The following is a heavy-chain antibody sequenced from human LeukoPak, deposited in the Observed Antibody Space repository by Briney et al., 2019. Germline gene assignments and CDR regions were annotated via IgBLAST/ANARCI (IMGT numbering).Heavy chain of an antibody. CDR1: GFTFSSYG. CDR3: VRIATVTTPDY. Sequence: PGGSLRLSCAASGFTFSSYGMHWVRQAPGKGLEWVAVIWYDGSNKYYADSVKGRFTISRDNSKNTLYLQMNSLTVEDTALYYCVRIATVTTPDYWGQGTLVTVSS. V-gene: IGHV3-33*01. D-gene: IGHD4-17*01. CDR2: IWYDGSNK. J-gene: IGHJ4*02.